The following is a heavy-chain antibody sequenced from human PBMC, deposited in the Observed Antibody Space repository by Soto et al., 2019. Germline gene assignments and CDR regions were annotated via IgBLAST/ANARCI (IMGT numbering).Heavy chain of an antibody. CDR2: IYHSGST. V-gene: IGHV4-30-2*01. CDR3: ASNRGGYSGFDYYY. Sequence: QLQLQESGSGLVKPSQTLSLICAVSGGSIGSGGYSWSWIRQPPGKGLEWIGYIYHSGSTYYNPSLKSRVTISVDRSKNQFSLKLSSVTAADTAVYYCASNRGGYSGFDYYYWGQGTLVTVSS. J-gene: IGHJ4*02. D-gene: IGHD5-12*01. CDR1: GGSIGSGGYS.